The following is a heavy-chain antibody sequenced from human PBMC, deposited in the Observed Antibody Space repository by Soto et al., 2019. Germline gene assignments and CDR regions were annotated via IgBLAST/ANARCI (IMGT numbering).Heavy chain of an antibody. J-gene: IGHJ5*02. D-gene: IGHD3-10*01. CDR3: ARHGSGSYYNNWFDR. Sequence: QLQLQESGPGLVKPSEILSLTCTVSGDSISGSSYYWGWIRQPPGKGLEWIGSIYYSGSTYYNPSLKSRVTISVDTSKNQFSLKLSSVTAADTAVYYCARHGSGSYYNNWFDRWGQGTLVTVSS. CDR2: IYYSGST. CDR1: GDSISGSSYY. V-gene: IGHV4-39*01.